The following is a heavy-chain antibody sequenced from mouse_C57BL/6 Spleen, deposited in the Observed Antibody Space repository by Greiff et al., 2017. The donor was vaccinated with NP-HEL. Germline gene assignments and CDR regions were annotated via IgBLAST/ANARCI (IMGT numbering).Heavy chain of an antibody. V-gene: IGHV1-69*01. CDR2: IDPSDSYT. CDR1: GYTFTSYW. Sequence: QVQLQQPGAELVMPGASVKLSCKASGYTFTSYWMHWVKQRPGQGLEWIGEIDPSDSYTNYNQKFKGKSTLTVDKSSSTAYMQLSSLTSEDSAVYYCARRAVVGRDFDYWGQGTTLTVSS. D-gene: IGHD1-1*01. CDR3: ARRAVVGRDFDY. J-gene: IGHJ2*01.